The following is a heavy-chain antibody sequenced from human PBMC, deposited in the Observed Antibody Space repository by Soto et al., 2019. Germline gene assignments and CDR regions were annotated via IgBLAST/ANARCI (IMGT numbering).Heavy chain of an antibody. CDR3: ARINYYYYMDV. V-gene: IGHV1-8*01. CDR2: MNPNSGNT. J-gene: IGHJ6*03. CDR1: GYTFTSYD. Sequence: GASVKVSCKASGYTFTSYDINWVRQATGQGLEWMGWMNPNSGNTGYAQKLQGRVTMTTDTSTSTAYMELRSLRSDDTAVYYCARINYYYYMDVWGKGTTVTVSS.